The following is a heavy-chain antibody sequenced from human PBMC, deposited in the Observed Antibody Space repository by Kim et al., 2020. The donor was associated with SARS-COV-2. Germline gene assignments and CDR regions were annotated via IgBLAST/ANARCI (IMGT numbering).Heavy chain of an antibody. J-gene: IGHJ6*02. CDR3: ARRGYYGSGNYYYYYGMDV. V-gene: IGHV7-4-1*02. D-gene: IGHD3-10*01. Sequence: ASVKVSCKASGYTFTSYAMNWVRQAPGQGREWMGWIKTNTGNPTYAQGFTGRFVFSLDTSVSTAYLQISSLKAEDPAVYYCARRGYYGSGNYYYYYGMDVWGQGTTVTVSS. CDR2: IKTNTGNP. CDR1: GYTFTSYA.